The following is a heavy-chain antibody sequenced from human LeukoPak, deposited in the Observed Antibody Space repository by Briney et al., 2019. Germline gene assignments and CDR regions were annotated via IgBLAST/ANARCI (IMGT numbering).Heavy chain of an antibody. CDR2: ISSSSTYI. CDR3: AKVDLGYFDY. V-gene: IGHV3-21*04. CDR1: GFTFSSYS. Sequence: GGSLRLSCTASGFTFSSYSMNWVRQAPGKGLEWVSSISSSSTYIYYADSVKGRFTISRDNSKNTLYLQMNSLRAEDTAVYYCAKVDLGYFDYWGQGTLVTVSS. D-gene: IGHD2-2*03. J-gene: IGHJ4*02.